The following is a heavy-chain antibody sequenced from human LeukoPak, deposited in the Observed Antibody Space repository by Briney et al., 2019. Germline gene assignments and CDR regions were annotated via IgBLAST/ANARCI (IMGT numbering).Heavy chain of an antibody. CDR3: ARGESSGYKGVTFDD. V-gene: IGHV3-21*01. CDR2: ISSSSSYI. CDR1: GFTFSSYS. J-gene: IGHJ4*02. D-gene: IGHD3-22*01. Sequence: GGPLRLSCAASGFTFSSYSMNWVRQAPGKGLEWVSSISSSSSYIYYADSVKGRFTISRDNAKNTLYLQMNSLRAEDTAVYYCARGESSGYKGVTFDDWGQGTLVTVAS.